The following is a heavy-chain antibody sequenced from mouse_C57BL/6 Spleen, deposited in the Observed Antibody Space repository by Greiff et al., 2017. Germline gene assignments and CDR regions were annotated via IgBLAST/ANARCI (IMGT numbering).Heavy chain of an antibody. CDR1: GYTFTGYW. D-gene: IGHD2-5*01. J-gene: IGHJ4*01. CDR3: ARGLYSNYVYYYAMDY. V-gene: IGHV1-9*01. Sequence: QVQLQQSGAELMKPGASVKLSCKATGYTFTGYWIEWVKQRPGHGLEWIGEILPGSGSTNYNEKFKGKATFTADTSSNTAYMQLSSLTTEDSAIYYCARGLYSNYVYYYAMDYWGQGTSVTVAS. CDR2: ILPGSGST.